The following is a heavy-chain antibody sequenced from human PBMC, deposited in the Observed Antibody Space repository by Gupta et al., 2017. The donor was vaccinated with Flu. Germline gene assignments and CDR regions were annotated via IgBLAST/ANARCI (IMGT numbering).Heavy chain of an antibody. CDR2: ISSSSSYI. Sequence: VRQGPGKGLEWVSCISSSSSYIYYAESVKGRFTISRDNAKNSLYLQMNSLRVEDMDVYYCAGDWEAPASFGYWGQGTLVTVSS. D-gene: IGHD1-26*01. J-gene: IGHJ4*02. CDR3: AGDWEAPASFGY. V-gene: IGHV3-21*01.